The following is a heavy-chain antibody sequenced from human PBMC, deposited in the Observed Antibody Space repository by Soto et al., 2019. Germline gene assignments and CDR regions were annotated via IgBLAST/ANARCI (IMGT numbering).Heavy chain of an antibody. CDR3: VRRVIRARGGASDC. V-gene: IGHV4-4*02. CDR2: IYHTGRT. Sequence: QVQLQESGPGLVRPSGTLSLTCGVSGGSISSDYWWTWVRQPPGKGLEWIGEIYHTGRTYYNPPLKSRVTMLVDKSNNQFSLNLTSVSAADTAVYFCVRRVIRARGGASDCWGRGTLVTVSS. CDR1: GGSISSDYW. J-gene: IGHJ4*02. D-gene: IGHD3-16*01.